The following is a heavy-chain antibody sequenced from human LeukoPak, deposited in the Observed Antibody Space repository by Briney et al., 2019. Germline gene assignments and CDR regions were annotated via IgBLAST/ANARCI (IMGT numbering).Heavy chain of an antibody. CDR2: VSYDGNDG. J-gene: IGHJ4*02. CDR3: AKLAWNDGSYYFDY. Sequence: QPGGSLRLSCAASGFTFSSYGMSWVRQAPGKGLEWVAVVSYDGNDGYYADSVKGRFSISRDNSQNTVTLQMNNLRVDDTAIYYCAKLAWNDGSYYFDYWGQGTLVTVSS. D-gene: IGHD1-1*01. V-gene: IGHV3-30*18. CDR1: GFTFSSYG.